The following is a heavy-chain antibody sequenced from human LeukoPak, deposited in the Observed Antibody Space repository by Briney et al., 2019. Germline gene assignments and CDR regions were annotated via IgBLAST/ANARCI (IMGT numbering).Heavy chain of an antibody. CDR3: ARVLQNSPTFDY. Sequence: GGTLRLSCAASGFTFSSYSMNWVRQAPGKGLEWVSSISSSSSYIYYADSVKGRFTISRDNAKNSLYLQMNSLRAEDTAVYYCARVLQNSPTFDYWGQGTLVTVSS. CDR1: GFTFSSYS. V-gene: IGHV3-21*01. D-gene: IGHD4-11*01. J-gene: IGHJ4*02. CDR2: ISSSSSYI.